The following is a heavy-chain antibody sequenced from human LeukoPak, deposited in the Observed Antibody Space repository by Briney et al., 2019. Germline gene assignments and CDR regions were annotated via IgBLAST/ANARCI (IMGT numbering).Heavy chain of an antibody. CDR2: ISGSGGST. J-gene: IGHJ4*02. CDR3: AKWRLYTRIAAAGIID. CDR1: GFTFSSYA. D-gene: IGHD6-13*01. Sequence: GGSLRLSCAASGFTFSSYAMSLVRQAPGKGLEGVSAISGSGGSTYYADSVKGRFTISRDNSKNTLYLQMNSLRAEDTAVYYCAKWRLYTRIAAAGIIDWGQGTLVTVSS. V-gene: IGHV3-23*01.